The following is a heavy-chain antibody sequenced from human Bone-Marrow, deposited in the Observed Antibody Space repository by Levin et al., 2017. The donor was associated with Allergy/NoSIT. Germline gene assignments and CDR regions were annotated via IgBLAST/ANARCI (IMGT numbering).Heavy chain of an antibody. D-gene: IGHD1-26*01. CDR3: ARVGVKVRSTGFDY. V-gene: IGHV3-48*03. J-gene: IGHJ4*02. CDR1: GFTFSSYE. CDR2: ISSSGNTI. Sequence: PGGSLRLSCAASGFTFSSYEMNWVRQAPGKGLEWVSYISSSGNTISYADSVKGLSTISRDNAKNSLYLQMNSLRAEDTTVYYFARVGVKVRSTGFDYWGQGTLVTVSS.